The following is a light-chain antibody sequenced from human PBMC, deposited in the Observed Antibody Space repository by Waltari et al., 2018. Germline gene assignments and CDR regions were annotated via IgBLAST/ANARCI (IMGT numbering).Light chain of an antibody. Sequence: QSVLTQPPSVSGAPGQRVTIPCTGASSNIGADYDVHCYQQLPGTAPKLLIFDTTNRPSGVPNRFSGSKSGTSAFLAITGLQPEDEADYYCQSYDSSLSGWRVFGTGTKVTVL. CDR2: DTT. CDR1: SSNIGADYD. V-gene: IGLV1-40*01. J-gene: IGLJ1*01. CDR3: QSYDSSLSGWRV.